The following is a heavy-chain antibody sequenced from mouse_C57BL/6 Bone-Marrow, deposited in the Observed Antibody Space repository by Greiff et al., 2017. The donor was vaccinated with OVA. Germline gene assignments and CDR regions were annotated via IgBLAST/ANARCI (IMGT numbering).Heavy chain of an antibody. Sequence: QVQLQQSGAELVRPGTSVKMSCKASGYTFTNYWIGWAKQRPGHGLEWIGDIYPGGGYTNYNEKFKGKATLTADKSSSTAYMQFSSLTSEDSAIYYCARYGNYPAWFAYWGQGTLSLSLQ. CDR3: ARYGNYPAWFAY. D-gene: IGHD2-1*01. CDR2: IYPGGGYT. CDR1: GYTFTNYW. J-gene: IGHJ3*01. V-gene: IGHV1-63*01.